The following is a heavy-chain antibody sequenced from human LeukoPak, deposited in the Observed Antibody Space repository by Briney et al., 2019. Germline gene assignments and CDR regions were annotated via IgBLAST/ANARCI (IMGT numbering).Heavy chain of an antibody. CDR2: ISSSASTI. D-gene: IGHD1-26*01. J-gene: IGHJ4*02. Sequence: GGSLRLSCAASGFTFSDYYMSWIRQAPGKGLEWVSYISSSASTIYYADSVKGRFTISRDNAKNSLYLQMNSLRAEDTAVYYCAREDNKGGSYYYYFDYWGQGTLVTVSS. CDR3: AREDNKGGSYYYYFDY. V-gene: IGHV3-11*01. CDR1: GFTFSDYY.